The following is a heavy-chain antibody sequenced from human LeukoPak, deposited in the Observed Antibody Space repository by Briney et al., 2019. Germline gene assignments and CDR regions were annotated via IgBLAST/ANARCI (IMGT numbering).Heavy chain of an antibody. CDR3: ARVPVAGTYYFDY. CDR1: GGSFSGYY. J-gene: IGHJ4*02. D-gene: IGHD6-19*01. CDR2: INHSGST. Sequence: PSETLSHTCAVYGGSFSGYYWSWIRQPPGKGLEWIGEINHSGSTNYNPSLKSRVTISVDTSKNQFSLKLSSVTAADTAVYYCARVPVAGTYYFDYWGQGTLVTVSS. V-gene: IGHV4-34*01.